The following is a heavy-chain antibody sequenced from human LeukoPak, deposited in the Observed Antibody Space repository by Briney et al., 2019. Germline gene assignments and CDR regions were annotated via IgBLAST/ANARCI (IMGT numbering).Heavy chain of an antibody. J-gene: IGHJ4*02. CDR1: GFTVSNNY. V-gene: IGHV3-66*01. CDR3: ARGLVAQGLSFDY. CDR2: IYSGDST. D-gene: IGHD5-12*01. Sequence: GGSLRLSCAASGFTVSNNYMSWVRQAPGKGLEWVSVIYSGDSTYYADSVKGRFTISRDNSKNTLYLQMNSLRAEDTAVYYCARGLVAQGLSFDYWGQGTLVTVSS.